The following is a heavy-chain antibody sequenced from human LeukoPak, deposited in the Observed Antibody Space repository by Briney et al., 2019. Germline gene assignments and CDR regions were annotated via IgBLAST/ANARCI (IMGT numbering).Heavy chain of an antibody. V-gene: IGHV1-69*05. Sequence: ASVKVSCKASGGTFSSYAISWVRQAPGQGLEWMGGIIPIFGTANYAQKFQGRVTITTDESTSTAYMELSSLRSEDTAVYYCAREGVAATGLDYWGQGTLVTVSS. J-gene: IGHJ4*02. CDR2: IIPIFGTA. D-gene: IGHD6-13*01. CDR3: AREGVAATGLDY. CDR1: GGTFSSYA.